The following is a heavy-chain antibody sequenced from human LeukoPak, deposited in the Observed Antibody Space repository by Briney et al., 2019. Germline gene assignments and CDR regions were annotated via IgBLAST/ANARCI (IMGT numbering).Heavy chain of an antibody. J-gene: IGHJ4*02. V-gene: IGHV3-53*01. CDR3: AKVQYSDYDMNFDS. D-gene: IGHD5-12*01. CDR1: GFTVSNNY. CDR2: IYSAGST. Sequence: GGSLRLSCAASGFTVSNNYTSWVRQAPGKGLEWVSVIYSAGSTYYADSVKGRFTISRDNSKNTLYLQMNSLRAEDTAVYYCAKVQYSDYDMNFDSWGQGTLVTVSS.